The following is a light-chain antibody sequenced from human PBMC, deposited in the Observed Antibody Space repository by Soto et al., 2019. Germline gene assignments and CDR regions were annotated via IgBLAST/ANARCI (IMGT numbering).Light chain of an antibody. CDR3: LQSPHFPCT. CDR2: KVS. Sequence: DVVLTQTALSSPVTLGQSASISCRSSHGLVHSSGNTYLSWLHQRPGQPPRLLFFKVSERFAGAPDRFSAGGAGTHFTLTISRVEAEDVGVYYCLQSPHFPCTFGQGTKVEV. J-gene: IGKJ1*01. CDR1: HGLVHSSGNTY. V-gene: IGKV2-24*01.